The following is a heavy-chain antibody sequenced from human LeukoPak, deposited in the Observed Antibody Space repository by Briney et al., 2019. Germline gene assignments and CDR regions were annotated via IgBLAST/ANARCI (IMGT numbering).Heavy chain of an antibody. CDR2: IIPIFGTA. D-gene: IGHD2-2*01. CDR1: GGTFSSYA. Sequence: ASVKVSCKASGGTFSSYAISWVRQAPGQGLEWMGGIIPIFGTANYAQKFQGRVTITAGKSTSTAYMELSSLRSEDTAVYYCALADIVVVPAAMPHYGMDVWGKGTTVTVSS. J-gene: IGHJ6*04. V-gene: IGHV1-69*06. CDR3: ALADIVVVPAAMPHYGMDV.